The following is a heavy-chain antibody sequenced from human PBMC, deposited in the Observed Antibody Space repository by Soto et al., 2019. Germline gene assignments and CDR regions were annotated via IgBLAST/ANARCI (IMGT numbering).Heavy chain of an antibody. CDR3: ARGITMVRGGLNYYYGMDV. V-gene: IGHV3-21*01. CDR2: ISSSSSYI. J-gene: IGHJ6*02. Sequence: GGSLRLSCAASGFTFSSYSMNWVRQAPGKGLEWVSSISSSSSYIYYADSVKGRFTISRDNAKNSLYLQMNSLRAEDTAVYYCARGITMVRGGLNYYYGMDVWGQGTTVTVSS. D-gene: IGHD3-10*01. CDR1: GFTFSSYS.